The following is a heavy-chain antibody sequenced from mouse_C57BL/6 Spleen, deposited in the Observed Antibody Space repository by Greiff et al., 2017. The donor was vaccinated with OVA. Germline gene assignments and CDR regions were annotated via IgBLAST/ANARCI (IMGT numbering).Heavy chain of an antibody. Sequence: VKLQESGAELMKPGASVKLSCKATGYTFTGYWIEWVKQRPGHGLEWIGEILPGSGSTNYNEKFKGKATFTADTSSNTAYMQLSSLTTEDSAIYYCARKEWLRRDFDYWGQGTTLTVSS. CDR3: ARKEWLRRDFDY. CDR1: GYTFTGYW. J-gene: IGHJ2*01. D-gene: IGHD2-2*01. V-gene: IGHV1-9*01. CDR2: ILPGSGST.